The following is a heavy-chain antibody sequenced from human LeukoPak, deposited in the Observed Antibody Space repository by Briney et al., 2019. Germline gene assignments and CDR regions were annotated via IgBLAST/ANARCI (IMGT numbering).Heavy chain of an antibody. D-gene: IGHD6-13*01. Sequence: PSETLSLTCTVYGGSISSSSYYWGWIRQPPGKGLEWIGSIYYSGSTYYNPSLKSRVTISVDTSKNQFSLKLSSVTAADTAVYYCARQSYSSSWYLQDYFDYWGQGTLVTVSS. J-gene: IGHJ4*02. CDR1: GGSISSSSYY. V-gene: IGHV4-39*01. CDR3: ARQSYSSSWYLQDYFDY. CDR2: IYYSGST.